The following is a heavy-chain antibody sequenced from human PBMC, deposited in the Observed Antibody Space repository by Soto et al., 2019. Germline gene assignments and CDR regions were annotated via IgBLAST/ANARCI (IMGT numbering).Heavy chain of an antibody. V-gene: IGHV3-30-3*01. CDR3: ARPQSVMVSYFDY. CDR2: ISYDGSNK. Sequence: QVQLVESGGGVVQPGRSLRLSCAASGFTFSSYAMHWVRQAPGKGLEWVAVISYDGSNKYYADSVKGRFTISRDNSKNTLYLQMNSLRAEDTAVYYCARPQSVMVSYFDYWGQGTLVTASS. CDR1: GFTFSSYA. J-gene: IGHJ4*02. D-gene: IGHD5-18*01.